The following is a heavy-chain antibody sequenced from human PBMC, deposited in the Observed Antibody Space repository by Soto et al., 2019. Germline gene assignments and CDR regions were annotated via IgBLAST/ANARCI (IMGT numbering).Heavy chain of an antibody. CDR2: ISAYNGNT. V-gene: IGHV1-18*04. CDR1: GYTFTSYG. CDR3: ARDRSSGWFDY. D-gene: IGHD6-19*01. Sequence: ASVKVSFKASGYTFTSYGISWLRQARGQGLEWMGWISAYNGNTNYAQKLRGRVTMTTDTSTSTAYMELRSLRSDDTAVYYCARDRSSGWFDYWGQGTLVTVSS. J-gene: IGHJ4*02.